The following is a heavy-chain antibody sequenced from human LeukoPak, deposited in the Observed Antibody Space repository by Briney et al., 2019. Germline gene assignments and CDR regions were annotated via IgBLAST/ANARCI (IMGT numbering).Heavy chain of an antibody. CDR3: ASYGSSSSGLDY. V-gene: IGHV4-34*01. D-gene: IGHD6-6*01. CDR1: GVSFSGYY. CDR2: INHSGST. Sequence: SETLSLTCAVYGVSFSGYYWSWIRQPPGKGLEWIVEINHSGSTNYHPSLKSGVTISVDTSKNQFSLKLSSVTAADTAVYYCASYGSSSSGLDYWGQGTLVTVSS. J-gene: IGHJ4*02.